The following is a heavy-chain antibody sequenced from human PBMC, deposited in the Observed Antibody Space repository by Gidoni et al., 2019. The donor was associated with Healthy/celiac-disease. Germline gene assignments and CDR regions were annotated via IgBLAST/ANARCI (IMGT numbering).Heavy chain of an antibody. J-gene: IGHJ6*02. CDR2: FDPEDGET. Sequence: QVQLVQSGAEVKKPGASVKVSRQVSGYTLTELSMHWVRQAPGKGLEWMGGFDPEDGETIYAQKFQGRVTMTENTSTDTAYMELSSLRSEDTAVYYCATDLWLGESPGYYYYGMDVWGQGTTVTVSS. V-gene: IGHV1-24*01. CDR3: ATDLWLGESPGYYYYGMDV. CDR1: GYTLTELS. D-gene: IGHD3-10*01.